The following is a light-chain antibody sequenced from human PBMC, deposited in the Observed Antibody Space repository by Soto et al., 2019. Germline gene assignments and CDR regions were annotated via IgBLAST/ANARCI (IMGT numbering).Light chain of an antibody. CDR1: SSDVGGYNY. V-gene: IGLV2-11*01. CDR3: FSYAGRYTLYV. Sequence: QSALTQPRSVSVSPGQSVTISCTGTSSDVGGYNYVSWYQQHPGKDPKLMIYDVSKRPSGVPDRFSGSKSGNTASLTISGLQAEDEADYYCFSYAGRYTLYVFGTGTQLTVL. J-gene: IGLJ1*01. CDR2: DVS.